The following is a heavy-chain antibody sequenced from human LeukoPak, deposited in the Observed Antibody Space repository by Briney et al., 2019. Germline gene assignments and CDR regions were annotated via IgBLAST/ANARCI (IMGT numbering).Heavy chain of an antibody. CDR2: IKQDGNEK. CDR1: GFRFNTYW. D-gene: IGHD1-1*01. V-gene: IGHV3-7*01. CDR3: ARAVQLERRHAAFDI. J-gene: IGHJ3*02. Sequence: GGSLRLSCAASGFRFNTYWMSWVRQAPGKGLEWVAHIKQDGNEKYYVDSVKGRFTISRDNTKNSLDLQMHSLRAEDTAVYYCARAVQLERRHAAFDIWGLGTMVTVSS.